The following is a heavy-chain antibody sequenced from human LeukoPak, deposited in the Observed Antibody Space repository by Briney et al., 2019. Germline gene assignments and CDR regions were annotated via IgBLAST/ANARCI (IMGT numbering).Heavy chain of an antibody. V-gene: IGHV1-2*02. Sequence: ASVKVSCKASGYTFSDYYIQWARQAPGQGLEWMGWINPNSGGTNYAQKFQGRVTMTRDTSISTAYMELSRLRSDDTAVYYCARGTDWFDPWGQGTLVTVSS. CDR1: GYTFSDYY. D-gene: IGHD6-19*01. CDR3: ARGTDWFDP. CDR2: INPNSGGT. J-gene: IGHJ5*02.